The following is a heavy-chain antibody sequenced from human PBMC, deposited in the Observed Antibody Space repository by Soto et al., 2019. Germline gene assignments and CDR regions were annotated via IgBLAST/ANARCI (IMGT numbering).Heavy chain of an antibody. CDR2: IYYSGST. J-gene: IGHJ5*02. V-gene: IGHV4-39*02. CDR1: GGSISSSSYY. CDR3: ARDRGYCSSTSCYGPWFDP. D-gene: IGHD2-2*01. Sequence: QLQLQESGPGLVKPSETLSLTCTVSGGSISSSSYYWGWIRQPPGKGLEWIGSIYYSGSTYYNPSLKSRVALSVDTSKNQFSLTLSSVTAADTAVYYCARDRGYCSSTSCYGPWFDPWGQGTLVTVSS.